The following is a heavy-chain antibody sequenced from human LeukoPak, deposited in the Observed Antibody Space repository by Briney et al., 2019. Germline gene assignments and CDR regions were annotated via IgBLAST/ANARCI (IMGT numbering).Heavy chain of an antibody. V-gene: IGHV3-48*01. D-gene: IGHD3-22*01. CDR2: ISSSSTI. Sequence: PGGSLRLSCAASGFTFSSYSMNWVRQAPGKGLEWVSYISSSSTIYYADSVKGRFTISRDNAKNSLYLQMNSLRAEDTAVYYCARDYYDSSGDAFDIWGQGTMVTVSS. J-gene: IGHJ3*02. CDR3: ARDYYDSSGDAFDI. CDR1: GFTFSSYS.